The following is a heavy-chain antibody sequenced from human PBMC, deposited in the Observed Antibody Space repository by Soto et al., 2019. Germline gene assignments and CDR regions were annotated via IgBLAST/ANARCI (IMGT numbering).Heavy chain of an antibody. CDR1: GFSLSTSGVG. CDR2: IYWDDEK. J-gene: IGHJ4*02. Sequence: QITLKESGPTLVKPTQTLTLTCTFSGFSLSTSGVGVGWIRQPPGKALEWLALIYWDDEKRYRPSLKSRLTSPKDTSKNQVVLTMTTLDPVDTATYHCAHSLLWFGELLYHDYWGQGTLVTVSS. D-gene: IGHD3-10*01. V-gene: IGHV2-5*02. CDR3: AHSLLWFGELLYHDY.